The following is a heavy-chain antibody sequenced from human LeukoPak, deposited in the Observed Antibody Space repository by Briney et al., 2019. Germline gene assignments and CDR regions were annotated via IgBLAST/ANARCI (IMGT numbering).Heavy chain of an antibody. CDR3: AKPLGRAVAAPMGDY. CDR2: ISGSGGST. Sequence: QSGGSLRLSCAASGFIFSNFAMIWVRQAPGKGLEWVSGISGSGGSTYYADSVKGRFTISRDNSKNTLYLQMNSLRAEDTAVYYCAKPLGRAVAAPMGDYWGQGTLVTVSS. D-gene: IGHD6-19*01. J-gene: IGHJ4*02. CDR1: GFIFSNFA. V-gene: IGHV3-23*01.